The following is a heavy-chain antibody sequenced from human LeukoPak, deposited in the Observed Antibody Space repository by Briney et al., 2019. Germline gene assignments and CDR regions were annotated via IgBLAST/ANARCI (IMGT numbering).Heavy chain of an antibody. V-gene: IGHV4-4*07. D-gene: IGHD4-17*01. CDR3: ARGRHDYGDHNFDY. CDR2: IYTSGST. Sequence: PSETLSLTCTVSAGSISSYYWSLIRQPAGKGLEWIGRIYTSGSTNYNPSLKSRVTMSVDTSKNQFSLKLSSVTAADTAVYYCARGRHDYGDHNFDYWGQGTLVTVSS. J-gene: IGHJ4*02. CDR1: AGSISSYY.